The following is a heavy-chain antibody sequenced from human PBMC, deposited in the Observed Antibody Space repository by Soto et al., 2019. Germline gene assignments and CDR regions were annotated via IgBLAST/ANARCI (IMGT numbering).Heavy chain of an antibody. CDR3: ARSADKDKGTYHHHGTGR. CDR1: GGTFSSYA. V-gene: IGHV1-69*01. J-gene: IGHJ4*03. D-gene: IGHD3-10*01. Sequence: QVQLVQSGAEVKKPGSSVKVSCKASGGTFSSYAISWVRQAPGQGLEWMGGIIPIFGTANYAQKFQGRVTITADESKGTAYMELSRLRTEDTAGYYCARSADKDKGTYHHHGTGRRGQGNQVT. CDR2: IIPIFGTA.